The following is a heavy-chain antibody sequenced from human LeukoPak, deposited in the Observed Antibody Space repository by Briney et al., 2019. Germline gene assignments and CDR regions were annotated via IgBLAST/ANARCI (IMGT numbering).Heavy chain of an antibody. CDR2: MNTNSGNT. Sequence: GASVKVSCKXSGYTFTSYDINWVRQATGQGLEWMGWMNTNSGNTGYAQKFQGRVTMTRNTSISTAYMELSSLRSEDAAVYYCARVTRISGSYGYWGQGTLVTVSS. D-gene: IGHD1-26*01. CDR3: ARVTRISGSYGY. J-gene: IGHJ4*02. CDR1: GYTFTSYD. V-gene: IGHV1-8*01.